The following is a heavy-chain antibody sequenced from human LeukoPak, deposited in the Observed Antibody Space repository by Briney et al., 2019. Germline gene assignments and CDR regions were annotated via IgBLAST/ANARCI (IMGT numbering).Heavy chain of an antibody. D-gene: IGHD2-2*01. Sequence: GGSLRLSCAASGFTFSSYWMSWVRQAPGKGLEWVANIKQDGSEKYYVDSVKGRFTISRDNAKNSLYLQMNSLRAEDTAVYYCAKDGGSDIVVVPAAMAGGDYMDVWGKGTTVTISS. CDR3: AKDGGSDIVVVPAAMAGGDYMDV. V-gene: IGHV3-7*01. CDR2: IKQDGSEK. CDR1: GFTFSSYW. J-gene: IGHJ6*03.